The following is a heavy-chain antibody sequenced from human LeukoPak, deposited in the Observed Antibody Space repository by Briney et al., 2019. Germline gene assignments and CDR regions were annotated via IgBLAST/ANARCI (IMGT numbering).Heavy chain of an antibody. J-gene: IGHJ4*02. V-gene: IGHV3-30*02. Sequence: GGSLRLSCAASGFRFNDYGMHWIRQAPGKGLEWVAFIRFDGSISGDYYGKSVKGRLTISRDNSKNTLFLQMNSLRVEDTAVYYCAKEMTGGWPFDYWGQGILVTVSS. CDR2: IRFDGSISGD. CDR1: GFRFNDYG. D-gene: IGHD6-19*01. CDR3: AKEMTGGWPFDY.